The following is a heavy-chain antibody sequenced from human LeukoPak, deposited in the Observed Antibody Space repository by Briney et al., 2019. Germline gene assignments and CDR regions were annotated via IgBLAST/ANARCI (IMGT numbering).Heavy chain of an antibody. CDR2: IYFSGGT. CDR3: ARQTGSGLFSLP. D-gene: IGHD3-10*01. V-gene: IGHV4-39*01. J-gene: IGHJ4*02. Sequence: SQTLSLTCTVSGGSISSGSYYWGWIRQPPGKGLEWIGSIYFSGGTYYNASLKSRVTISVDTSKNQFSLKLSSVTAADTAVYYCARQTGSGLFSLPGGQGTLVTVSS. CDR1: GGSISSGSYY.